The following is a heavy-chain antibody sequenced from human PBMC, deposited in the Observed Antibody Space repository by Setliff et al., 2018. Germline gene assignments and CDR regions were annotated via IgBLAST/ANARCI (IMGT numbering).Heavy chain of an antibody. CDR3: ARGGTYRYFDY. Sequence: SETLSLTCTVSGGSVGNSYYYWNWIRQPAGKGLEWIGYVYYSGTAYYNPSLKSRVTMSVDTSKSQFSLKLGSVIAADTAVYYCARGGTYRYFDYWGQGTLVTVSS. CDR2: VYYSGTA. D-gene: IGHD1-26*01. J-gene: IGHJ4*02. CDR1: GGSVGNSYYY. V-gene: IGHV4-61*10.